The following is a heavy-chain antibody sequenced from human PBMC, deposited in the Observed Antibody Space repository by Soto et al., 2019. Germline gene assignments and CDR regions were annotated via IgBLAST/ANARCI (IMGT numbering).Heavy chain of an antibody. Sequence: QVQLQESGPGLVKPSQTLSLTCTVSGGSISSGGYYWSWIRQHPGKGLEWIGYIYYSGSTYYNPSLKSRVTISVDTSKTQFSLKLSSVTAADTAVYYCARWLDEDTIFGVVTGDAFDIWGQGTMVTVSS. D-gene: IGHD3-3*01. CDR1: GGSISSGGYY. CDR2: IYYSGST. CDR3: ARWLDEDTIFGVVTGDAFDI. V-gene: IGHV4-31*03. J-gene: IGHJ3*02.